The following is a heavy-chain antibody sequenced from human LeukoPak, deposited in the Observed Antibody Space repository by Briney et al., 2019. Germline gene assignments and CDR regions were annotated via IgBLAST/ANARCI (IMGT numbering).Heavy chain of an antibody. Sequence: GGSLRLSCAASGFTFSSYTMNGVRQAPGKGLEWFSSISSSSSYIYYADSVKGRFTISRDNAKNSLYLQMNSLRAEDTAVYYCARFSSGWLNAFDIWGQGTMVTVSS. CDR1: GFTFSSYT. D-gene: IGHD6-19*01. V-gene: IGHV3-21*01. CDR2: ISSSSSYI. CDR3: ARFSSGWLNAFDI. J-gene: IGHJ3*02.